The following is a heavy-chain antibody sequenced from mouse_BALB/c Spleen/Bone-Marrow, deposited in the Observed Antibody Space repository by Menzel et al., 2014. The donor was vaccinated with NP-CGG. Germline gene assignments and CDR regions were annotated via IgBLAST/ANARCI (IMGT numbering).Heavy chain of an antibody. CDR3: AREGLLLYRGFAY. J-gene: IGHJ3*01. V-gene: IGHV2-9*02. CDR2: IWAGGST. Sequence: VKLVESGPGLVAPPQSLSITCTVSGFSLTSYGVHWVRQPPGKGLEWLGVIWAGGSTNYNSALMSRLSISKDNSKSQVFLKMNSLQTDDTAMYYCAREGLLLYRGFAYWGQGTLVTVSA. CDR1: GFSLTSYG. D-gene: IGHD2-10*01.